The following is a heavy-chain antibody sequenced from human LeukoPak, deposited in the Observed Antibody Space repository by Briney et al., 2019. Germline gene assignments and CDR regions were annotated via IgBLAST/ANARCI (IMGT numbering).Heavy chain of an antibody. CDR1: GFTFDGYA. Sequence: GRSLRLSCAASGFTFDGYAMHWVRQAPGKGLEWASGISWNSGSIGYADSVKGRFTISRDNAKNSLYLQMNSLRAEDTALYYCAKDIGGPYCSSTSCYVYWGQGTLVTVSS. D-gene: IGHD2-2*01. V-gene: IGHV3-9*01. CDR3: AKDIGGPYCSSTSCYVY. J-gene: IGHJ4*02. CDR2: ISWNSGSI.